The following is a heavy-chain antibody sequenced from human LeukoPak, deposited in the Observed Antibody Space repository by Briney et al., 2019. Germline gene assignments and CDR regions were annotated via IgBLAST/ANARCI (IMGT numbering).Heavy chain of an antibody. Sequence: PGGSLRPSCAASGFTFSSYSMNWVRQAPGKGLEWVSSISSSSSYIYYADSVKGRFTISRDNAKNSLYLQMNSLRAEDTAVYYCARCIAAAGTYWFDTWGQGTLVTVSS. D-gene: IGHD6-13*01. V-gene: IGHV3-21*01. CDR3: ARCIAAAGTYWFDT. CDR2: ISSSSSYI. J-gene: IGHJ5*02. CDR1: GFTFSSYS.